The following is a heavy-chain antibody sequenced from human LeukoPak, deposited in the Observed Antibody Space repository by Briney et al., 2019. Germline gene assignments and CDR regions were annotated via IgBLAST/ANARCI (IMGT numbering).Heavy chain of an antibody. CDR1: GGTFSSYA. V-gene: IGHV1-69*04. Sequence: ASVKVSCKASGGTFSSYAISWVRQAPGQGLEWMGRIIPILCIANYAQKFQGRVTITADKSTSTAYMELSSLRSEDTAVYYCARDPRRPYCGGDCKRGFFGWFDPWGQGTLVTVSS. J-gene: IGHJ5*02. CDR3: ARDPRRPYCGGDCKRGFFGWFDP. CDR2: IIPILCIA. D-gene: IGHD2-21*02.